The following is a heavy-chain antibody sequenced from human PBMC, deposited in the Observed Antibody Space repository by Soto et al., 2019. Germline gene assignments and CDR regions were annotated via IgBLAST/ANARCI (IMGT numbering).Heavy chain of an antibody. D-gene: IGHD6-19*01. CDR2: IWYDGSNK. CDR3: ARSKADSSGWYGLDY. Sequence: QVQLVESGGGVVQPGRSLRLSCAASGFTFSSYGMHWVRQAPGKWLEWVAVIWYDGSNKYYADSVKGRFTISRDNSKNTQYLQMNSLRAEDTAVYYCARSKADSSGWYGLDYWGQGTLVTVSS. V-gene: IGHV3-33*01. J-gene: IGHJ4*02. CDR1: GFTFSSYG.